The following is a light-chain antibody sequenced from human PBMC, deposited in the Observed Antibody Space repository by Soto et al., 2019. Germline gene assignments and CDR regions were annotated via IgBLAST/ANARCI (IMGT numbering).Light chain of an antibody. CDR1: QSVSSY. Sequence: EIVLTQSPATLSLSPGERATLSSRASQSVSSYLAWYQQKPGQAPRLLIYDASNRATGIPARFSGSGSGTDFTLTISSLEPEDFAVYYCQQHSNWPPWTFGQGTKVEIK. CDR2: DAS. J-gene: IGKJ1*01. V-gene: IGKV3-11*01. CDR3: QQHSNWPPWT.